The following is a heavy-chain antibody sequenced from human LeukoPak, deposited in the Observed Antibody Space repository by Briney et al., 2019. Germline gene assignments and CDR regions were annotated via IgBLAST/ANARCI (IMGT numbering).Heavy chain of an antibody. Sequence: PSETLSLTCAVYGGSFSGYYWSWIRQPPGKGLEWIGEINHSGSTNYNPSLKSRVTISVDTSKNQFSLKLSSVTAADTAVYYCAGFSSVATFDYWGQGTLVNVSS. CDR2: INHSGST. CDR1: GGSFSGYY. J-gene: IGHJ4*02. CDR3: AGFSSVATFDY. D-gene: IGHD5-12*01. V-gene: IGHV4-34*01.